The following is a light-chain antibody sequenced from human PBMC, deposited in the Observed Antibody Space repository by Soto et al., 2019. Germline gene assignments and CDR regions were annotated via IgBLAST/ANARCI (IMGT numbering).Light chain of an antibody. CDR3: ISFSSGVSLEV. Sequence: QSALTQPASVSGSPGQSITISCTGTIRDVGGYNYVSWYQQHPGKAPKLVIYEVTNRPSGVSNRFSGSKSGNTASLTISGLQAEDEADYYCISFSSGVSLEVFGTGTKVTVL. CDR1: IRDVGGYNY. J-gene: IGLJ1*01. V-gene: IGLV2-14*01. CDR2: EVT.